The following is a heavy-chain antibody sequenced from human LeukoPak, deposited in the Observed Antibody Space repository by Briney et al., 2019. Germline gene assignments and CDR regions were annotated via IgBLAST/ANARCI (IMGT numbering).Heavy chain of an antibody. CDR3: ASTEPPSSVPTFVPAAISLDV. Sequence: SETLSLTCTVSGGSISSGGYYWSWIRQHPGKGLEWIGYIYYSGSTYYNPSLKSRVTISVDTSKNQFSLKLSSVTAADTAVYYCASTEPPSSVPTFVPAAISLDVWGKGTTVTVSS. CDR2: IYYSGST. CDR1: GGSISSGGYY. J-gene: IGHJ6*04. D-gene: IGHD2-2*02. V-gene: IGHV4-31*03.